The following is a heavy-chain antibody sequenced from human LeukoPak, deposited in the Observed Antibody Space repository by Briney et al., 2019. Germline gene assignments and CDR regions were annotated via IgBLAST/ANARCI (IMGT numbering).Heavy chain of an antibody. CDR1: GGTFSSYA. V-gene: IGHV1-69*05. CDR3: ARGPDCSSTSCYSEYYYYYMDV. CDR2: IIPIFGTA. Sequence: GASVKVSCKASGGTFSSYAISWVQQAPGQGLEWMGGIIPIFGTANYAQKFQGRVTITTDESTSTAYMELSSLRSEDTAVYYCARGPDCSSTSCYSEYYYYYMDVWGKGTTVTVSS. D-gene: IGHD2-2*01. J-gene: IGHJ6*03.